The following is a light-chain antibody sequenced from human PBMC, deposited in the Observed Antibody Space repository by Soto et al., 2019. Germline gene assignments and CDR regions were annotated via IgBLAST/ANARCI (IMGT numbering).Light chain of an antibody. CDR1: QSIRNS. CDR2: GAS. Sequence: EIVLTQSPATLSLSPGERATLACRASQSIRNSLAWYQQKPRQAPRLLIYGASTRANGVPDRFSASGSGTDSTLTISSLEPENLALYSCHQRSNWPPDGLGKGTRLE. CDR3: HQRSNWPPDG. J-gene: IGKJ5*01. V-gene: IGKV3-11*01.